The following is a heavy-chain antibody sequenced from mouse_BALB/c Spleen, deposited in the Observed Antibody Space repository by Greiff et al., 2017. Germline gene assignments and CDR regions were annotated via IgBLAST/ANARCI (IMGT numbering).Heavy chain of an antibody. CDR1: GFTFSSYA. CDR3: ARGRGLPLYWYFDV. CDR2: ISSGGST. D-gene: IGHD2-2*01. V-gene: IGHV5-6-5*01. J-gene: IGHJ1*01. Sequence: VQLKESGGGLVKPGGSLKLSCAASGFTFSSYAMSWVRQTPEKRLEWVASISSGGSTYYPDSVKGRFTISRDNARNILYLQMSSLRSEDTAMYYCARGRGLPLYWYFDVWGAGTTVTVSS.